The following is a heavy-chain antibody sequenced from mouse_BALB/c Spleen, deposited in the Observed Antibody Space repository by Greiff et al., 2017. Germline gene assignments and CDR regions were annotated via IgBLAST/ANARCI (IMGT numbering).Heavy chain of an antibody. CDR3: TRDGSSYGYYWFAY. J-gene: IGHJ3*01. V-gene: IGHV1S81*02. CDR1: GYTFTSYY. CDR2: INPSNGGT. Sequence: QVQLQQPGAELVKPGASVKLSCKASGYTFTSYYMYWVKQRPGQGLEWIGGINPSNGGTNFNEKFKSKATLTVDKSSSTAYVQLSSLTSEDSAVYYCTRDGSSYGYYWFAYWGQGTLVTVSA. D-gene: IGHD1-1*01.